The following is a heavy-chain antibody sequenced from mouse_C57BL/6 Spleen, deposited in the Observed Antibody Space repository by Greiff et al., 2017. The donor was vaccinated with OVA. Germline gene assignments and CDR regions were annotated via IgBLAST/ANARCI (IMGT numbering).Heavy chain of an antibody. CDR1: GYAFSSYW. CDR2: IYPGDGDT. V-gene: IGHV1-80*01. D-gene: IGHD1-1*01. Sequence: QVHVKQSGAELVKPGASVKISCKASGYAFSSYWMNWVKQRPGKGLEWIGQIYPGDGDTNYNGKFKGKATLTADKSSSTAYMQLSSLTSEDSAVYFCASGGVVVPDYWGQGTTLTVSS. CDR3: ASGGVVVPDY. J-gene: IGHJ2*01.